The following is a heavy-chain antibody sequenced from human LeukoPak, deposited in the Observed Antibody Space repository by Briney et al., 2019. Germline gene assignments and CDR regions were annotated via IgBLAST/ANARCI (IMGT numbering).Heavy chain of an antibody. D-gene: IGHD2-2*01. CDR3: ARRPYCSSTSCSPFDY. V-gene: IGHV4-39*01. CDR1: GGSISSSSYY. Sequence: SETLSLTCTVSGGSISSSSYYWGWIRQPPGKGLEWIGSIYCSGSTYYNPSLKSRVTISVDTSKNQFSLKLSSVTAADTAVYYCARRPYCSSTSCSPFDYWGQGTLVTVSS. J-gene: IGHJ4*02. CDR2: IYCSGST.